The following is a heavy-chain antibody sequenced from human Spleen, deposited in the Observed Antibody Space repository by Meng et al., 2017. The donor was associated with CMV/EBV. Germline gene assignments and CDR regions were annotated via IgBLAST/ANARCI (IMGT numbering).Heavy chain of an antibody. CDR3: ARYISPFSLDY. D-gene: IGHD2/OR15-2a*01. Sequence: SCKAFGGTFTSHTIVWLRQAPGQGPEYMGRITPIVGPASYAQKFQGRFTITADTSSSTVYLELINLRFEDTAVYYCARYISPFSLDYWGQGTLVTVSS. CDR1: GGTFTSHT. V-gene: IGHV1-69*08. J-gene: IGHJ4*02. CDR2: ITPIVGPA.